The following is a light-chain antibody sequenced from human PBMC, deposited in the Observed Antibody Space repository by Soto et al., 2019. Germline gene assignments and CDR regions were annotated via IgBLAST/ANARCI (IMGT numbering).Light chain of an antibody. CDR1: QSVSSS. V-gene: IGKV3-11*01. CDR2: DTS. CDR3: QQRSNWPLT. J-gene: IGKJ4*01. Sequence: EIVFTHSPSTLSLYTGERATLSCRASQSVSSSLVWYQQKPGQAPRLLIYDTSNRATGIPPRFSGSGSGTDFTLTISSLETEDFAVYYCQQRSNWPLTFGGGTKVDNK.